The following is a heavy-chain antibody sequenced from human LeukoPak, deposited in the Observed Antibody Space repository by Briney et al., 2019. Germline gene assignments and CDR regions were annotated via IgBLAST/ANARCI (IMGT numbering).Heavy chain of an antibody. CDR1: GFSLSAYN. CDR2: ISSSSATI. D-gene: IGHD3-10*01. Sequence: GGSLRLPCEGSGFSLSAYNMNWVRQAPGKGLESVSYISSSSATIFYADSVKGRFTISRDNAKNSLYLQMNSLRAEDTAVYYCARMKGGQVWFGESFDYWGQGTLVTVSS. J-gene: IGHJ4*02. V-gene: IGHV3-48*01. CDR3: ARMKGGQVWFGESFDY.